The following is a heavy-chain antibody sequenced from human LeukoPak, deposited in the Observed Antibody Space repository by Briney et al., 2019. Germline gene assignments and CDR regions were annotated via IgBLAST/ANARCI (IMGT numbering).Heavy chain of an antibody. D-gene: IGHD4-17*01. CDR1: GFTFSGSA. CDR3: TRDSPMTTVTTTFDY. V-gene: IGHV3-73*01. J-gene: IGHJ4*02. Sequence: GGSLRLSCAAAGFTFSGSAMHWVRQASGKGLEWVGRIRSKANSYATAYAASVKGRFTISRDDSKNTAYLQMNSLKTEDTAVYYCTRDSPMTTVTTTFDYWGQGTLVTVSS. CDR2: IRSKANSYAT.